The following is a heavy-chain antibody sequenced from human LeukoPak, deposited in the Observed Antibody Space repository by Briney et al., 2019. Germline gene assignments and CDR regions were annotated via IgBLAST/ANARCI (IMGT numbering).Heavy chain of an antibody. J-gene: IGHJ4*02. Sequence: GGSLRLSCEASGFTFSTYAINWVRQAPGKGPEWVSYISSSSSIIYYADSVKGRFTISRDNSKNTLYLQMSSLRAEDTAVYYCAKDHSDYPSFFDYWGQGTLVTVSS. V-gene: IGHV3-48*01. CDR2: ISSSSSII. D-gene: IGHD5-12*01. CDR3: AKDHSDYPSFFDY. CDR1: GFTFSTYA.